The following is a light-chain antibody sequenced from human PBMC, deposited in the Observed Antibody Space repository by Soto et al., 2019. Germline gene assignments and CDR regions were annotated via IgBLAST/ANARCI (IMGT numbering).Light chain of an antibody. V-gene: IGKV3-11*01. CDR3: QQRTNWPRSFT. CDR2: DTS. J-gene: IGKJ3*01. CDR1: QSVSSY. Sequence: EIVLTQSPATLSLPQGERATLSCRASQSVSSYLAWYQQKPGQAPRLLIYDTSKRATGIPARFSGSGSGTDFTLTISSLEPEDFAVYYCQQRTNWPRSFTFGPGTKVDIK.